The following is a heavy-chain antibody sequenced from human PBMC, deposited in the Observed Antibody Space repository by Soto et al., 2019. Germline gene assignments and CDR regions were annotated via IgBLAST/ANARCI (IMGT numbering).Heavy chain of an antibody. J-gene: IGHJ6*03. CDR2: MNPNSGYT. CDR3: ARGGLFSASLRAKPNYYYMDV. D-gene: IGHD2-15*01. CDR1: GYTFTSYD. V-gene: IGHV1-8*01. Sequence: GASVKVSCKASGYTFTSYDINWVRQATGQGLEWMGWMNPNSGYTGYAQKFQGRVTMTRNTSISTAYMELSSLRSEDTAVYYCARGGLFSASLRAKPNYYYMDVWGKGTTVTVSS.